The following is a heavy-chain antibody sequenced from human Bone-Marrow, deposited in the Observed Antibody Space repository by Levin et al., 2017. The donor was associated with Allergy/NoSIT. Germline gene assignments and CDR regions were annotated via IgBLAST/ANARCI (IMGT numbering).Heavy chain of an antibody. CDR1: GGSISSYY. Sequence: SETLSLTCTVSGGSISSYYWSWIRQPPGKGLEWIGYIYYSGSTNYNPSLKSRVTISVDTSKNQFSLKLSSVTAADTAVYYCARFDFDWHASFDYWGQGTLVTVSS. J-gene: IGHJ4*02. CDR3: ARFDFDWHASFDY. CDR2: IYYSGST. D-gene: IGHD3-9*01. V-gene: IGHV4-59*01.